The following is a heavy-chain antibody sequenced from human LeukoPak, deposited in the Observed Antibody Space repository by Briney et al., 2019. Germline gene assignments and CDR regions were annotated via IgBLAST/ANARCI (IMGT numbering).Heavy chain of an antibody. D-gene: IGHD6-19*01. J-gene: IGHJ3*01. CDR1: EFIFSNYE. CDR3: SSWLGDLLLSL. V-gene: IGHV3-48*03. Sequence: PGGSLRLSCAASEFIFSNYEVNWFRQAPGKGLEWISYKPRGRNNIYYSDSVKGGFAVSIDPAKNSVYLQMNSLRDEDTAVYYCSSWLGDLLLSLWGQGTMVTVSS. CDR2: KPRGRNNI.